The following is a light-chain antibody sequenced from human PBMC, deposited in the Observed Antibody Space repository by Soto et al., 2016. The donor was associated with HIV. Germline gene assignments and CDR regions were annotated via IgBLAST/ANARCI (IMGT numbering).Light chain of an antibody. CDR2: KAS. CDR3: QQYKSAVT. J-gene: IGKJ4*02. Sequence: DIQMTQSPSTLSASVGDKVTITCRASQTINNWLAWYQQKPGKAPKFLIYKASTLETGVPSRFSGSGSGTDFTLTISSLQPDDFATYFCQQYKSAVTFGRGTKVEMK. CDR1: QTINNW. V-gene: IGKV1-5*03.